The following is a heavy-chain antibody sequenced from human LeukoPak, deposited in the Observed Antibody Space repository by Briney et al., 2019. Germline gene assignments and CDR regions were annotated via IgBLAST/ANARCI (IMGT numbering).Heavy chain of an antibody. CDR3: AKDHGIQLWLRSWIDP. V-gene: IGHV3-30*02. CDR1: GFTFSNFG. CDR2: IRHDGSNK. J-gene: IGHJ5*02. Sequence: GGSLRLSCAASGFTFSNFGIHRVRQAPGKGLEWVTFIRHDGSNKYYADSVKGRFTISRDNSRNTLYLQTNSLRAEDTAVYYCAKDHGIQLWLRSWIDPWGQGTLVTVSS. D-gene: IGHD5-18*01.